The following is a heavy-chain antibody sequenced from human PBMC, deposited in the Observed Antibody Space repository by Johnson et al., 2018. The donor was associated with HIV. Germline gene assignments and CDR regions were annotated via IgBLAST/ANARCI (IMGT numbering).Heavy chain of an antibody. Sequence: QVQLVESGGGVVQPGRSLRLSCAASGFTFSSYAMHWVRQAPGKGLEWVADISYDGKSTYYADTVRGRFTNSRYNPKNTLYLQMNSLRAEETAVYYCAPLGDAFDIWGQGTMVTVSS. CDR3: APLGDAFDI. J-gene: IGHJ3*02. V-gene: IGHV3-30*04. CDR2: ISYDGKST. CDR1: GFTFSSYA.